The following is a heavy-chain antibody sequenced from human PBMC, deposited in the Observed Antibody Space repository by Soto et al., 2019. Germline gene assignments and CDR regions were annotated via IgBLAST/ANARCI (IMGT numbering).Heavy chain of an antibody. V-gene: IGHV4-61*01. J-gene: IGHJ4*02. D-gene: IGHD3-22*01. Sequence: SETLSLTCTVSGGSLRSGSCYCSWIRQPPGKGLEWIGYIYHGGATTYNASLKSRVTISVDTSKNQFFLKVNSVTAADPAVYFCARDSSGRHDYWGQGTPVTVSS. CDR2: IYHGGAT. CDR1: GGSLRSGSCY. CDR3: ARDSSGRHDY.